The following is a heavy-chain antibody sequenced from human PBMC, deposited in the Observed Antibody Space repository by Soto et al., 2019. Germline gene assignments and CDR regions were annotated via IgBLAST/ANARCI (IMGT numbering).Heavy chain of an antibody. J-gene: IGHJ6*02. CDR3: AKAEVFVVVPAAIWGDGYYYGMDV. CDR1: GFTFSSYA. D-gene: IGHD2-2*02. V-gene: IGHV3-23*01. CDR2: ISGSGGST. Sequence: PGGSLRLSCADSGFTFSSYAMSWVRQAPWKGLEWVSAISGSGGSTYYADSVKGRFTISRDNSKNTLYLQMNSLRAEDTAVYYCAKAEVFVVVPAAIWGDGYYYGMDVWGQGTTVTVSS.